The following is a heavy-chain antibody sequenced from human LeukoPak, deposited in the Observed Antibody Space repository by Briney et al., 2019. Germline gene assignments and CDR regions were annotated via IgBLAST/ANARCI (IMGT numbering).Heavy chain of an antibody. CDR3: ARALSGTYGLFQH. CDR1: GGSISSSY. D-gene: IGHD1-26*01. J-gene: IGHJ1*01. Sequence: SETLSLTCTVSGGSISSSYWSWIRQPPGKGLEWIGYIYYSGSTYYNPSLRSRVTISVDTSKNQFSLNLNSVTAADTAVYYCARALSGTYGLFQHWGQGTLVTVSS. V-gene: IGHV4-59*01. CDR2: IYYSGST.